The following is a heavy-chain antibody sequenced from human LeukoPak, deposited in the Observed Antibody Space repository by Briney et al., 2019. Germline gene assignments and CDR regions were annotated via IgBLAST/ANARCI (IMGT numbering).Heavy chain of an antibody. V-gene: IGHV4-34*01. D-gene: IGHD3-9*01. Sequence: SETLTLTCAVYGGSFSGYYWSWIRQPPGKGLEWIGEINHSGSTNYNPSLKSRVTISVDTSKNQFSLKLSSVTAADTAVYYCVRPDDNSFDFWGQGTMVTVSS. CDR3: VRPDDNSFDF. J-gene: IGHJ3*01. CDR1: GGSFSGYY. CDR2: INHSGST.